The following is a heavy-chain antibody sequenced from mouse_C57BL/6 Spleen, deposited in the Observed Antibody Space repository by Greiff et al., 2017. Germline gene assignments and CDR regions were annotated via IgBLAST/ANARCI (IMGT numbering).Heavy chain of an antibody. CDR1: GYTFTDYE. J-gene: IGHJ2*01. Sequence: QVQLQQSGAELVRPGASVTLSCKASGYTFTDYEMHWVKQTPVHGLEWIGAIDPETGGTAYNQKFKGKAILTADKSSSTAYMELRSLTSEDSAVYYCTRGIRSSFDYWGQGTTLTVSS. CDR3: TRGIRSSFDY. D-gene: IGHD1-1*01. V-gene: IGHV1-15*01. CDR2: IDPETGGT.